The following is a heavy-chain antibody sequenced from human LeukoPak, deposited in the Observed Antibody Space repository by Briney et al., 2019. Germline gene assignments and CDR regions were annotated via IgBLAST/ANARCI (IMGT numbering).Heavy chain of an antibody. CDR3: AKVGGVIAAAGNFDY. J-gene: IGHJ4*02. V-gene: IGHV3-23*01. CDR2: ISGSGGST. Sequence: GGSLRLSCAASGFTFSSYAMSWVRQAPGKGLEWVSAISGSGGSTYYADSVKGRFTISRDNSKNTLYLQMNSLRAEDTALYYCAKVGGVIAAAGNFDYWGQGTLVTVSS. D-gene: IGHD6-13*01. CDR1: GFTFSSYA.